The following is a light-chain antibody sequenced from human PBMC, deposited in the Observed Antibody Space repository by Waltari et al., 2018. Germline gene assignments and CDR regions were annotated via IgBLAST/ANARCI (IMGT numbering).Light chain of an antibody. CDR3: SSYTSRSTLVV. V-gene: IGLV2-14*01. CDR1: SSAVGVYNY. J-gene: IGLJ3*02. Sequence: QSALTQPASVSGSPGQSITISCTGTSSAVGVYNYVSWYQQYPGKAPKLMIYQVSDRPSGVSNRFSGSKSGNTASLTISGLQTEDEADYYCSSYTSRSTLVVFGGGTKLTVL. CDR2: QVS.